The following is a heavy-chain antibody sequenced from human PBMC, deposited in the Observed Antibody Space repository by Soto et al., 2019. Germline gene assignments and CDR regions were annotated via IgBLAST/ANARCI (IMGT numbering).Heavy chain of an antibody. V-gene: IGHV1-3*01. J-gene: IGHJ4*02. CDR2: INAGNGNT. Sequence: ASVKVSCKASGYTFTSYAMHWVRQAPGQRLEWMGWINAGNGNTKYSQKFQGRVTITRDTSASTAYMELSSLRSEDTAVYYCAKDTYYYDSSGYYPSNLNFEYWGQGTLVTVSS. CDR3: AKDTYYYDSSGYYPSNLNFEY. D-gene: IGHD3-22*01. CDR1: GYTFTSYA.